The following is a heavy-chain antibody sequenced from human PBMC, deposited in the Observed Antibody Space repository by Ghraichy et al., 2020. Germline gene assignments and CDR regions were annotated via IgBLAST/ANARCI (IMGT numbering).Heavy chain of an antibody. Sequence: SVKVSCKASGFTFTSSAMQWVRQARGQRLEWIGWIVVGSGNTNYAQKFQERVTITRDMSTSTAYMELSSLRSEDTAVYYCAAWGLGPDAFDIWGQGTMVTVSS. V-gene: IGHV1-58*02. CDR2: IVVGSGNT. D-gene: IGHD7-27*01. CDR1: GFTFTSSA. J-gene: IGHJ3*02. CDR3: AAWGLGPDAFDI.